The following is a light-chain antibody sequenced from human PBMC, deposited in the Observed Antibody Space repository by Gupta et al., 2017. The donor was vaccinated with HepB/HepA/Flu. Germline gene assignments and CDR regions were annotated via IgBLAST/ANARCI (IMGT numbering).Light chain of an antibody. CDR2: KDT. Sequence: SPELTQPPSVSVSPGQTARITCSGDVLPNQYAYWYQQKPGQAPVLIVYKDTERPPGTPERFSGSSSGATVTLTIXGXQAEDEXDYYCQSADSSGTFYVFGTGTKV. CDR3: QSADSSGTFYV. CDR1: VLPNQY. J-gene: IGLJ1*01. V-gene: IGLV3-25*03.